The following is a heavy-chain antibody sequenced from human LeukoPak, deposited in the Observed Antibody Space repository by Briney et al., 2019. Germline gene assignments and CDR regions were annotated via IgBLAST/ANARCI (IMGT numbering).Heavy chain of an antibody. CDR3: ARDNYDSSGSPFDY. D-gene: IGHD3-22*01. J-gene: IGHJ4*02. V-gene: IGHV3-48*04. CDR1: GFTFSSYS. Sequence: GGSLRLSCAASGFTFSSYSMNWVRQAPGKGLEWVSYISRSSSTIYYAESVKGRFTISRDNAKNSVYLQMNSLRAEDTAVYYCARDNYDSSGSPFDYWGQGTLVTVSS. CDR2: ISRSSSTI.